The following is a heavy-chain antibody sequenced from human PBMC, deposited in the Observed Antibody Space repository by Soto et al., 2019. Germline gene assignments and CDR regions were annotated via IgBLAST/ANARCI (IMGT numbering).Heavy chain of an antibody. J-gene: IGHJ5*01. CDR3: ARRSMIRGVSWFDS. CDR2: INPNANGAT. Sequence: ASVKVSCKTSGYIFTDYYMHWVRQAPGQGLEWMGVINPNANGATRYAQKFQGRLTMTRDKSTSIVYMELTDLRSEDTAMYYCARRSMIRGVSWFDSWGKRTLVTVS. V-gene: IGHV1-46*01. CDR1: GYIFTDYY. D-gene: IGHD3-10*01.